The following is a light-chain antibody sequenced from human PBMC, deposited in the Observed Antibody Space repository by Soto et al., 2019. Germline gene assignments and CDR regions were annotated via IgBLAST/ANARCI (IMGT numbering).Light chain of an antibody. CDR2: EVI. CDR1: SSDVGGYNF. J-gene: IGLJ1*01. Sequence: QSALTQPASVSGSPGQSITISCTGTSSDVGGYNFVSWYQHHPGTPPKLIIYEVIHRPSGVSNRFSGCKSAITASLTISGLQVEDEADYFCSSYSSTTTREVFGTGTKVTVL. CDR3: SSYSSTTTREV. V-gene: IGLV2-14*01.